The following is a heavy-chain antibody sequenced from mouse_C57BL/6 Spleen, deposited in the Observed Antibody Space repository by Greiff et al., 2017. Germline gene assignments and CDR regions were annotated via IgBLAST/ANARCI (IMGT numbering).Heavy chain of an antibody. Sequence: QVQLQQPGAELVRPGTSVKLSCKASGYTFTSYWMHWVKQRPGQGLEWIGVIDPSDSYTNYNQKFKGKATLTVDPSSSTAYMQLSSLTSEDSAVYYCARGGYAMDYWGQGTSVTVSS. J-gene: IGHJ4*01. V-gene: IGHV1-59*01. CDR1: GYTFTSYW. CDR2: IDPSDSYT. CDR3: ARGGYAMDY.